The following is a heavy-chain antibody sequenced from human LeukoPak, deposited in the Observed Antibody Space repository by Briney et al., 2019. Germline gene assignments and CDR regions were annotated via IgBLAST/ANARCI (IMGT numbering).Heavy chain of an antibody. J-gene: IGHJ4*02. Sequence: SVKVSCKASGGTFSSFGITWVRQAPGQGLEWMGGTIPIFGAKHYAQKFRGRVTVTADNSATTTYMELSSLRSEDTALYYCASYSNWGDFDSWGQGTLVTVSS. CDR3: ASYSNWGDFDS. V-gene: IGHV1-69*06. CDR2: TIPIFGAK. D-gene: IGHD7-27*01. CDR1: GGTFSSFG.